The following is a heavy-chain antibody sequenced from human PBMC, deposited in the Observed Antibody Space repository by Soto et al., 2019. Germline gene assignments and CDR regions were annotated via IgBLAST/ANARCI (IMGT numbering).Heavy chain of an antibody. J-gene: IGHJ4*02. CDR3: ARDDDNDANALDY. CDR1: GFTFSKYG. CDR2: IWNDGIRK. Sequence: PGGSLRLSCAASGFTFSKYGMHWVRQAPGKGLEWVALIWNDGIRKVYVDSVKGRFTISRDNSKNTLDLQMNNLRDEDTAVYYCARDDDNDANALDYWGPGTRVTVSA. V-gene: IGHV3-33*01.